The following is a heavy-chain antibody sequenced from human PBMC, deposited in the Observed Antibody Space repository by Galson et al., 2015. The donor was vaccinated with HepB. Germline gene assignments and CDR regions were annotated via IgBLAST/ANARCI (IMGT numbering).Heavy chain of an antibody. CDR1: GFTFSSYG. CDR3: AKDGPSGSYQYY. CDR2: ISYDGSNK. D-gene: IGHD1-26*01. V-gene: IGHV3-30*18. Sequence: SLRLSCAASGFTFSSYGMHWVRQAPGKGLEWVAVISYDGSNKYYADSVKGRFTISRDNSKNTLYLQMNSLRAEDTAVYYCAKDGPSGSYQYYWGQGTLVTVSS. J-gene: IGHJ4*02.